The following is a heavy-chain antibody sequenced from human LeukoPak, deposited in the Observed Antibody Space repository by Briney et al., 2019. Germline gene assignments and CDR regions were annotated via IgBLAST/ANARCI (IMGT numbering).Heavy chain of an antibody. CDR1: GFTFSSYA. J-gene: IGHJ3*02. D-gene: IGHD1-20*01. V-gene: IGHV3-30*04. CDR3: ARGYSWNGADAFDI. CDR2: ISYDGSNK. Sequence: GGSLRLSCAASGFTFSSYAMHWVRQAPGKGLEWVAVISYDGSNKYYADSVKGRFTISRDNSKNTLYLQMNSLRAEDTAVYYCARGYSWNGADAFDIWGQGTMVTVSS.